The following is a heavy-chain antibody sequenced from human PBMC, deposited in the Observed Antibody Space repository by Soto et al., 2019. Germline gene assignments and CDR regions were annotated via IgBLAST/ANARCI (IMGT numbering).Heavy chain of an antibody. Sequence: GASVKVSCKTSGSSFTNYAMHWVRQAPGQSLEWMGWINADNGNTKYSQKFQGRVTITRDTSASTAYMELSSLRSEDTAVYYCARGAKYYYDSSGYYYIFHYWGQGAQVTVSS. D-gene: IGHD3-22*01. J-gene: IGHJ4*02. CDR1: GSSFTNYA. CDR3: ARGAKYYYDSSGYYYIFHY. V-gene: IGHV1-3*01. CDR2: INADNGNT.